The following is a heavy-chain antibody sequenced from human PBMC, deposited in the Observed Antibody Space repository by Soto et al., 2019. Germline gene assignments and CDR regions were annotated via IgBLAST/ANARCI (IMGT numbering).Heavy chain of an antibody. V-gene: IGHV3-23*01. CDR3: AKDSLLGYCSSTSCSYYFDY. D-gene: IGHD2-2*01. CDR1: GFTFSSYA. Sequence: PGGSLRLSCAASGFTFSSYAMSWVRQAPGKGLEWVSAISGSGGSTYYADSVKGRFTISRDNSKNTLYLQMNSLRAEDTAVYYCAKDSLLGYCSSTSCSYYFDYWGQGTLVTVSS. CDR2: ISGSGGST. J-gene: IGHJ4*02.